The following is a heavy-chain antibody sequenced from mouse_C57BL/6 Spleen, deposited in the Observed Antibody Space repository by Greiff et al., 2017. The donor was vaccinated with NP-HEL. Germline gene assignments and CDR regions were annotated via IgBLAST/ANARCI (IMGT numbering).Heavy chain of an antibody. J-gene: IGHJ2*01. D-gene: IGHD1-1*01. CDR3: ARCPNYYGSSYVDYLDY. Sequence: QVQLQQSGPELVKPGASVKISCKASGYAFSSSWMTWVKQRPGKGLEWIGRFYPGDGDTNYNGKFKGKATLTADKSSSKAYMQLSSLTAEDSAVYFCARCPNYYGSSYVDYLDYWGQGTTLTVSS. CDR2: FYPGDGDT. CDR1: GYAFSSSW. V-gene: IGHV1-82*01.